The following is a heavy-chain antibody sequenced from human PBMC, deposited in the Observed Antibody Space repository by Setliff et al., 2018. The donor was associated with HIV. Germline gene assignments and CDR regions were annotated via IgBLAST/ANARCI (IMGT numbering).Heavy chain of an antibody. V-gene: IGHV3-21*01. CDR3: VRVISGGAFDI. CDR2: ISSSSSYT. Sequence: GGSLRLSCAASGFTFSSYSMNWVRQAPGKGLEWVSYISSSSSYTHYADSVKGRFTISRDNVKNSLYLQMNSLRAEDTAVYYCVRVISGGAFDIRGQGTKVTVSS. D-gene: IGHD2-21*01. J-gene: IGHJ3*02. CDR1: GFTFSSYS.